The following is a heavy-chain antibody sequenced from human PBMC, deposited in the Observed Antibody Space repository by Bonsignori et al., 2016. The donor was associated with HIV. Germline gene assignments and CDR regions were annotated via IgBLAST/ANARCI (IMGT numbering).Heavy chain of an antibody. Sequence: SETLSLTCTVSGGSISSYYWSWIRQPAGKGLEWIGRIYTSGSTNYNPSLKSRVTMSVDTSKNQFSLKLSSVTAADTAVYYCARDSIVVVPTGTFDIWGQGTMVTVSS. V-gene: IGHV4-4*07. D-gene: IGHD3-22*01. CDR2: IYTSGST. J-gene: IGHJ3*02. CDR3: ARDSIVVVPTGTFDI. CDR1: GGSISSYY.